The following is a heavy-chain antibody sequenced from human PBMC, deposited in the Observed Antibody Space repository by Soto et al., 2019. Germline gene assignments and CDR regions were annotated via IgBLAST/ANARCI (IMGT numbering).Heavy chain of an antibody. CDR1: GFTFSSYA. CDR3: ARESEAFDY. V-gene: IGHV3-30-3*01. CDR2: ISYDGGNK. J-gene: IGHJ4*02. Sequence: GGSLRLSCAASGFTFSSYAMHWVRQAPGKGLEWVALISYDGGNKYYADSVKGRFTISRDNSKKTLYLQMNSLRAEDTAVYYCARESEAFDYWGQGTLVTVSS.